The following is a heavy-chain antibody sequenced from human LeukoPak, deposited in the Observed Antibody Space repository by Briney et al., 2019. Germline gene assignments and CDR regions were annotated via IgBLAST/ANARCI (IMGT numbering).Heavy chain of an antibody. J-gene: IGHJ4*02. CDR1: GFTFDHFM. Sequence: PGGSLRLSCAASGFTFDHFMMHWVRHAPGKSREWVSHISWDGGAISYTDSVKGRFTISRDNRKKSLYLQMNRLRTDDTALYYCAKDRGDYKGFDYWGQGTLVTVSS. D-gene: IGHD4-17*01. V-gene: IGHV3-43*01. CDR2: ISWDGGAI. CDR3: AKDRGDYKGFDY.